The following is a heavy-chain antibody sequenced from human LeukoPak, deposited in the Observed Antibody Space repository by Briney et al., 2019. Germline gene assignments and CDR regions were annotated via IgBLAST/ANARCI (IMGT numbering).Heavy chain of an antibody. D-gene: IGHD6-19*01. CDR3: ARGGRRYSSGPDAFDI. Sequence: GGSLRLSCAASGFTFSSYAMHWVRQAPGKGLEWVAVISYDGSNKYYADSVKGRFTISRDNSKNTLYLQMNSLRAEDTAVYYCARGGRRYSSGPDAFDIWGQGQWSPSLQ. V-gene: IGHV3-30-3*01. CDR2: ISYDGSNK. CDR1: GFTFSSYA. J-gene: IGHJ3*02.